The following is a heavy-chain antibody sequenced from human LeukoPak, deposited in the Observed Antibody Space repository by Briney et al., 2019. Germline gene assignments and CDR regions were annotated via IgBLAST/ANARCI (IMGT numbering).Heavy chain of an antibody. V-gene: IGHV3-30-3*01. J-gene: IGHJ4*02. CDR2: ISYDGSNK. CDR1: GFTFRGFA. CDR3: ARDTYYYGPGSPNIDY. Sequence: GGSLRLSCAASGFTFRGFAMHWVRQAPGKGLEWAAVISYDGSNKYYADSVKGRFTISRDNSKNTLYLQMNSLRAEDTAVYYCARDTYYYGPGSPNIDYWGQGTLVTVSS. D-gene: IGHD3-10*01.